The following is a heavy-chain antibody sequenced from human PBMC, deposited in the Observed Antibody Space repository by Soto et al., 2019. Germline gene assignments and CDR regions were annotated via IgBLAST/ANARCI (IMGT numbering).Heavy chain of an antibody. CDR2: IIPILGIA. CDR1: GGTFSSYT. CDR3: ARELDDTFEL. Sequence: QVQLVQSGAEVKKPGSSVKVSCKASGGTFSSYTISWVRQAPGQGLEWMGRIIPILGIANYAQKFQGRVTITADKSTSTAYMKLSSLRSEDTEVYYCARELDDTFELWGQATIVTVSS. V-gene: IGHV1-69*08. J-gene: IGHJ3*01.